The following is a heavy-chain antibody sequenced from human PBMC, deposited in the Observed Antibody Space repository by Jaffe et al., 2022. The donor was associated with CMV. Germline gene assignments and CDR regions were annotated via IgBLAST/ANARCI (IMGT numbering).Heavy chain of an antibody. CDR2: IYPGDSDT. D-gene: IGHD1-1*01. J-gene: IGHJ6*03. CDR3: ARRIEDLERRNYYYMDV. Sequence: EVQLVQSGAEVKKPGESLKISCKGSGYSFTSYWIGWVRQMPGKGLEWMGIIYPGDSDTRYSPSFQGQVTISADKSISTAYLQWSSLKASDTAMYYCARRIEDLERRNYYYMDVWGKGTTVTVSS. CDR1: GYSFTSYW. V-gene: IGHV5-51*01.